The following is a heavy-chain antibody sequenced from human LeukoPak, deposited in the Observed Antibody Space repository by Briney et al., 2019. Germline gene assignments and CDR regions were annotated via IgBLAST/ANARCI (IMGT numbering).Heavy chain of an antibody. CDR3: ARVCSSTSCYAWSAFDI. Sequence: ASVKVSCKASGGTFSSYAISWVRQAPGQGLEWMGGIIPIFGTANYAQKFQGRVTITADKSTSTAYMELSSLRSEDTAVYYCARVCSSTSCYAWSAFDIWGQGTMVTVSS. D-gene: IGHD2-2*01. V-gene: IGHV1-69*06. CDR2: IIPIFGTA. J-gene: IGHJ3*02. CDR1: GGTFSSYA.